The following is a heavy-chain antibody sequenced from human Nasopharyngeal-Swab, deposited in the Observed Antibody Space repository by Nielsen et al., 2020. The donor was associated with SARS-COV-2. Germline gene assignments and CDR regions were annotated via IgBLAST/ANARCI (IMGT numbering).Heavy chain of an antibody. CDR2: IYTSGST. Sequence: SETLSLTCTVSGGSISSYSWSWIRQPAGKGLEWIGRIYTSGSTNYNPSLKSRVTMSVDTSKNQFSLKLSSVTAADTAVYYCAKGGSYFTSGMDVWGQGTTVTVSS. V-gene: IGHV4-4*07. CDR3: AKGGSYFTSGMDV. D-gene: IGHD1-26*01. J-gene: IGHJ6*02. CDR1: GGSISSYS.